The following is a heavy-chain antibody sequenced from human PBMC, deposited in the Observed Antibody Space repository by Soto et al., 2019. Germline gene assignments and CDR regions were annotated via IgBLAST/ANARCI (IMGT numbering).Heavy chain of an antibody. J-gene: IGHJ5*02. CDR3: AHIPVVVTALNWFDP. Sequence: QITLKESGPTLVKPTQTLTLTCTFSGFSLSTSGVGVGWIRQPPGKALEWLALIYWDDDKRYSPSLKSRLTITKDTSKNQVVLTMTNMDPVDTATYYCAHIPVVVTALNWFDPWGQGTLVTVSS. V-gene: IGHV2-5*02. D-gene: IGHD2-21*02. CDR2: IYWDDDK. CDR1: GFSLSTSGVG.